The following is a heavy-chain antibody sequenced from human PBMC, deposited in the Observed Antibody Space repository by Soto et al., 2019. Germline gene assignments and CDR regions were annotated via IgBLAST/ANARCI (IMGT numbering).Heavy chain of an antibody. CDR3: ARGRGGYYGSGSYPGGFDP. CDR1: GFTVSSNY. D-gene: IGHD3-10*01. J-gene: IGHJ5*02. CDR2: IYSGGST. Sequence: EVQLVESGGGLIQPGGSLRLSCAASGFTVSSNYMSWVRQAPGKGLEWVSVIYSGGSTYYADSVKGRFTISRDNSKNTLYLQMNSLRAEDTAVYYCARGRGGYYGSGSYPGGFDPWGQGTLVTVSS. V-gene: IGHV3-53*01.